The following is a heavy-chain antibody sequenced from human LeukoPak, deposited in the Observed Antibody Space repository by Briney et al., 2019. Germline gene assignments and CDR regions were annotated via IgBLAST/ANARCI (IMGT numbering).Heavy chain of an antibody. V-gene: IGHV3-30-3*01. J-gene: IGHJ6*02. D-gene: IGHD6-25*01. CDR2: ISYDGSNK. CDR1: GFTFSSYA. Sequence: GRSLRLSCAASGFTFSSYAMHWVRRAPGKGLEWVAVISYDGSNKYYADSVKGRFTISRDNSKNTLYLQMNSLRAEDTAVYYCARVMGLGYYYYYYGMDVWGQGTTVTVSS. CDR3: ARVMGLGYYYYYYGMDV.